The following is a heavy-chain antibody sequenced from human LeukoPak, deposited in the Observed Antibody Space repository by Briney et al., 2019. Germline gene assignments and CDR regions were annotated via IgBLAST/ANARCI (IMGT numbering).Heavy chain of an antibody. Sequence: GGSLTLPCAPSGFTFENYWVHGVRLAPGGGPEWVANIKQDGSLAHYLDSVTGPFTISRDTTNNPLILQMNSLLAEDTAVYYCARWTGVIDQWGQGTLVTVSS. V-gene: IGHV3-7*01. CDR1: GFTFENYW. J-gene: IGHJ4*02. CDR3: ARWTGVIDQ. CDR2: IKQDGSLA. D-gene: IGHD3-10*01.